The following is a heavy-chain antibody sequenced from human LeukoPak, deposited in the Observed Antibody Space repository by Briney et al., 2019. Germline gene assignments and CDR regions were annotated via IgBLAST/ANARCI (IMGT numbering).Heavy chain of an antibody. CDR3: ARALRGGATAH. J-gene: IGHJ4*02. Sequence: PGGSLRLSCAASGFTFSSYAMSWVRQAPGKGLEWVSSISSSSSYIYYADSVKGRFTISRDNAKNSLYLQMNSLRAEDTAVYYCARALRGGATAHWGQGTLVTVSS. CDR1: GFTFSSYA. V-gene: IGHV3-21*01. D-gene: IGHD1-26*01. CDR2: ISSSSSYI.